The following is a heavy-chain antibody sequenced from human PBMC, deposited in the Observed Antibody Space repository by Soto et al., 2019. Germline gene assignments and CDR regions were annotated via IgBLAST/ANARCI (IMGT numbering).Heavy chain of an antibody. Sequence: SLKISCAASGFTFHDYAMHWVRQGQGKGLEWVSGITWNSGSIDYADSVKGRFTISRDNAKNSLYLQMNSLRPEDTALYYCAKDIREYSSGWTYFDYWGHGTLVTVS. CDR1: GFTFHDYA. J-gene: IGHJ4*01. V-gene: IGHV3-9*01. D-gene: IGHD6-19*01. CDR3: AKDIREYSSGWTYFDY. CDR2: ITWNSGSI.